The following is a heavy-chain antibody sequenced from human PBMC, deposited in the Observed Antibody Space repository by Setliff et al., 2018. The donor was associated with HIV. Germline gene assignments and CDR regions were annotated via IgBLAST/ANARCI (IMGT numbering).Heavy chain of an antibody. CDR2: INPHTGVT. V-gene: IGHV1-2*02. J-gene: IGHJ6*02. D-gene: IGHD3-3*01. CDR3: ARDLRDGFEEWFSTLDDGMDV. Sequence: RASVKVSCKTSGYIFIRYYIFWVRQAPGQGLEWMGNINPHTGVTKYAEKFQGRVTMTRDTSINTIYMELSRLRSDDTAVYYCARDLRDGFEEWFSTLDDGMDVWGQGTTGTV. CDR1: GYIFIRYY.